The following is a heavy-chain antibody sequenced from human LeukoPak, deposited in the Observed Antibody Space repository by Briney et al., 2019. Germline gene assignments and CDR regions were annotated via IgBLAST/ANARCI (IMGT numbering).Heavy chain of an antibody. CDR2: IYPSDSDT. CDR3: VRQGFARYYNFYVDV. J-gene: IGHJ6*03. V-gene: IGHV5-51*01. CDR1: GYSFISYW. Sequence: GESLKISCEGSGYSFISYWIGWVRQVPGKGLEWMGIIYPSDSDTRYSPSFQGQVTISVDKSTSTAHLQWSSLKASDTAIYYCVRQGFARYYNFYVDVWGKGTTVIVSS.